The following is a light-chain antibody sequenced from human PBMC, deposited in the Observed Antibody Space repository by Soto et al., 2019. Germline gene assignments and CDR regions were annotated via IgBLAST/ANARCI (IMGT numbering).Light chain of an antibody. CDR3: QQYNTWLWT. CDR1: QSVNAN. V-gene: IGKV3-15*01. Sequence: EVVMTQSPATLSVSPGERATLSCRASQSVNANLGWYQQKPGQAPRLLSHGASNRATGIPARFSGSGFGTEFILTISSLQSEDFAVYYCQQYNTWLWTFGQGTKVEI. J-gene: IGKJ1*01. CDR2: GAS.